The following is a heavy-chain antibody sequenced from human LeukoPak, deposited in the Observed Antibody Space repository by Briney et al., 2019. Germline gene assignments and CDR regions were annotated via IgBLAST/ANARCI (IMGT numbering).Heavy chain of an antibody. D-gene: IGHD5-18*01. Sequence: GGSLRLSCAASGFTFSSYWMRWVRQAPGKGLEWVSVIYSGDITYYADSVKGRFTISRDNSKNTLYLQMNSLRAEDTAVYYCARGSGYNYGFPDYWGQGTLVTVSS. V-gene: IGHV3-53*01. J-gene: IGHJ4*02. CDR1: GFTFSSYW. CDR2: IYSGDIT. CDR3: ARGSGYNYGFPDY.